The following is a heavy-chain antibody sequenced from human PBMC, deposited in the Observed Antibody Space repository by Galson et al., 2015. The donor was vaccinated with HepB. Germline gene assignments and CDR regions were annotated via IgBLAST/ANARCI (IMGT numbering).Heavy chain of an antibody. V-gene: IGHV3-64*01. CDR2: ISSNGGST. CDR1: GFTFSSYA. CDR3: AREGYDSSGYYYLYFDY. J-gene: IGHJ4*02. Sequence: SLRLSCAASGFTFSSYAMHWVRQAPGKGLEYVSAISSNGGSTYYANSVKGGFTISRDNSKNTLYLQMGSLRAEDMAVYYCAREGYDSSGYYYLYFDYWGQGTLVTVPS. D-gene: IGHD3-22*01.